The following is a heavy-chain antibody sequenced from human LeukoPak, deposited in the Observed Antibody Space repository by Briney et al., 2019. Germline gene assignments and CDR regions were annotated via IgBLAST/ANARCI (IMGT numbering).Heavy chain of an antibody. J-gene: IGHJ2*01. D-gene: IGHD6-19*01. Sequence: PGGSLRLSCAASGFTFSSYDMHWVRQATGKGLEWVSAITPAGDPYYAGSVKGRFTISRENAKKSLYLQMNSLGAGDTAVYYCAKEGLAVASNWYFDLWDRGTLVTVSS. CDR3: AKEGLAVASNWYFDL. CDR1: GFTFSSYD. CDR2: ITPAGDP. V-gene: IGHV3-13*05.